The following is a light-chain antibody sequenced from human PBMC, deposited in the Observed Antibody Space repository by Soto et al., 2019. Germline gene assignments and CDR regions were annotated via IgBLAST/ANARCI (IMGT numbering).Light chain of an antibody. CDR2: AAS. Sequence: DIQLTQSPSSLSASLGDRVTITCRASQTTNKYLNWYQQKPGKAPKLLIYAASNLQSGVPSRFSGSGFGTDFTLTITSLQFEDFATYYCQQSYSAPPTFGQGTKVEIQ. J-gene: IGKJ1*01. V-gene: IGKV1-39*01. CDR1: QTTNKY. CDR3: QQSYSAPPT.